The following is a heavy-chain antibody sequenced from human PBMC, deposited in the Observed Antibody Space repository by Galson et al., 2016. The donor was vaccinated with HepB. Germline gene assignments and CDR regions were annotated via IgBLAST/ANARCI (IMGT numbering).Heavy chain of an antibody. CDR3: VQGSTAPAV. J-gene: IGHJ6*03. D-gene: IGHD1-26*01. V-gene: IGHV3-23*01. CDR1: GFTFSNYG. CDR2: ISRSGAGT. Sequence: SLRLSCAASGFTFSNYGMTWVRQAPGKGLEVVSSISRSGAGTDYADAVKGRFTIARDNSKNTLSLQRNRLTADDTAIYYCVQGSTAPAVWGKGTTVT.